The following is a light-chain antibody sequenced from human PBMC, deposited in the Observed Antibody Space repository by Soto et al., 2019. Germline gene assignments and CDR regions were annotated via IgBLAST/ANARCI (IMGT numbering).Light chain of an antibody. J-gene: IGKJ4*01. CDR3: QQYNSWPLT. V-gene: IGKV3D-15*01. Sequence: ENLLTQSPGTLSLSPGEGATLSCRASRGVSANYLAWCQQKPGQAPRLVIYDIFTRATGVPTRISGSGSGTEFTLTISSLQSEDFAVYYCQQYNSWPLTFGGGTKVDIK. CDR1: RGVSANY. CDR2: DIF.